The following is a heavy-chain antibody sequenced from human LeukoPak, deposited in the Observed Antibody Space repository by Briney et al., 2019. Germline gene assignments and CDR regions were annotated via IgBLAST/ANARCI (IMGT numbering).Heavy chain of an antibody. Sequence: KTGGSLRLSCAASGFIFTTYSVNWVRQAPGKGLEWVSSISSSARSQYYPDSLKGRISISRDNAKNSLYLQMNSLRPEDTAVYYCAKGIGDYLHYYFYYWGQGTLVTVSS. D-gene: IGHD4-17*01. V-gene: IGHV3-21*01. CDR1: GFIFTTYS. CDR3: AKGIGDYLHYYFYY. J-gene: IGHJ4*02. CDR2: ISSSARSQ.